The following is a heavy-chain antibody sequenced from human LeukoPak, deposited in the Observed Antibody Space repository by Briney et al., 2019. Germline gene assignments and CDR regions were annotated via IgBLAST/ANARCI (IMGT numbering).Heavy chain of an antibody. J-gene: IGHJ6*02. V-gene: IGHV4-59*01. D-gene: IGHD3-9*01. CDR2: IYYSGST. CDR3: ARAAYDILTGGVNYYYYGMTS. Sequence: SETLSLTCTVSGGSISSYYWSWIRQPPGKGLEWIGYIYYSGSTNYNPSLKSRVTISVDTSKNQFSLKLSSVTAADTAVYYCARAAYDILTGGVNYYYYGMTSGAKGPRSPSP. CDR1: GGSISSYY.